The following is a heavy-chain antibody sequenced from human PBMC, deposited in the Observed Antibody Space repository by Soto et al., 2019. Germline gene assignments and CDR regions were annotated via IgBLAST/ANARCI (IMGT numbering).Heavy chain of an antibody. CDR2: MQPSTGRT. V-gene: IGHV1-8*01. CDR3: ARGVSAGVDY. D-gene: IGHD1-26*01. CDR1: GYSFTSLD. J-gene: IGHJ4*02. Sequence: AASVKVSCKASGYSFTSLDINWVRQTAGQGLEWMGWMQPSTGRTGYAQKFQGRVTMTRDTSINTAYMELTTLTSDDTAFYYCARGVSAGVDYWGQGTLVTVSS.